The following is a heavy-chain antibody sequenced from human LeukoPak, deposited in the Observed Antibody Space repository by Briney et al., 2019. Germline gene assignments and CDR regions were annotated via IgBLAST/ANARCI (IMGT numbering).Heavy chain of an antibody. D-gene: IGHD3-10*01. Sequence: GGSLRLSCATSGFTFTAYGLHWVRQAPGMGLEWVAVVWVDGNNKFYADSVKGRFTISRDNSRNTLYLQMNSLRGEDAAVYSCARGGIPTGPYYYFYYMGVWGKGTAVTVSS. J-gene: IGHJ6*03. CDR3: ARGGIPTGPYYYFYYMGV. CDR1: GFTFTAYG. CDR2: VWVDGNNK. V-gene: IGHV3-30*06.